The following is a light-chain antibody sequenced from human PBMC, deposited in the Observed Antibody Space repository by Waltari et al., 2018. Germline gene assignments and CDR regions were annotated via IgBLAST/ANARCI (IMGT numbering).Light chain of an antibody. V-gene: IGKV1-12*01. J-gene: IGKJ4*01. Sequence: DIQMTQSPTSVSASVGARATITSRASQDILSWLAWYQQKPGKAPKLLISAASGLESGVPSRFSGRGSGTDFTLTISSLQPEDFATYYCQQADRLPLTFGGGTKVEIK. CDR2: AAS. CDR3: QQADRLPLT. CDR1: QDILSW.